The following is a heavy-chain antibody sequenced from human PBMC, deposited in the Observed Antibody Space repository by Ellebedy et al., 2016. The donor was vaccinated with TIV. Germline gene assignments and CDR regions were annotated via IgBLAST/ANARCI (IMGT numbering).Heavy chain of an antibody. CDR1: GGVFNTYA. CDR3: ARKMGGSSSLDS. V-gene: IGHV1-69*05. Sequence: ASVKVSCXASGGVFNTYAFNWVRQAPGQGLEWMGGTSPLFGETNYAPRFQDRVRITTDDSKTTSYMELSGLGSEDTAVYFCARKMGGSSSLDSWGQGTLVIVSS. CDR2: TSPLFGET. J-gene: IGHJ4*02. D-gene: IGHD6-19*01.